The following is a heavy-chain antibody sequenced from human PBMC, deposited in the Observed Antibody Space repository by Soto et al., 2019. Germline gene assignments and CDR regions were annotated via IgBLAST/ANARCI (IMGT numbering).Heavy chain of an antibody. Sequence: QVQLQESGPGLVKPSQTLSLTCTVSGGSISSGGYYWIWILQHPGKGLEWIGYIYYSGSTYYNPSLKFRVTISVDTSKNQFSLKLSSVTAADTAVYYCARGDNQGTSWFDPWGQGTLVTVSS. V-gene: IGHV4-31*03. J-gene: IGHJ5*02. D-gene: IGHD1-1*01. CDR2: IYYSGST. CDR1: GGSISSGGYY. CDR3: ARGDNQGTSWFDP.